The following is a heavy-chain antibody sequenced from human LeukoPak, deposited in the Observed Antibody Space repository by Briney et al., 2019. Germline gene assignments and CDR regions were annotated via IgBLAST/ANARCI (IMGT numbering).Heavy chain of an antibody. Sequence: SETLSLTCTVSGGSISSYYWSWIRQPPGEGLEWIGYIYYSGSTNYNPSLKSRVTISVDTSKNQFSLKLSSVTAADTAVYYCARLMGAHYFDYWGQGTLVTVSS. V-gene: IGHV4-59*08. D-gene: IGHD1-26*01. CDR1: GGSISSYY. J-gene: IGHJ4*02. CDR3: ARLMGAHYFDY. CDR2: IYYSGST.